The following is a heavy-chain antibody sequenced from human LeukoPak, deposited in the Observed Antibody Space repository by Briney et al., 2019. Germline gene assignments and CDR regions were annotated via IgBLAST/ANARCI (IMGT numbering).Heavy chain of an antibody. V-gene: IGHV1-2*02. J-gene: IGHJ6*03. D-gene: IGHD5-18*01. CDR2: INPNSGGT. CDR1: GYTFTGYY. CDR3: GREGQEAMGRYYMDV. Sequence: GSVKVSCKASGYTFTGYYMHWVRQAPGQGLEWMGWINPNSGGTNYAQKFQGRVTMTRDTSISTAYMEMSRLRADDTAVYYCGREGQEAMGRYYMDVWGKGTTVTVSS.